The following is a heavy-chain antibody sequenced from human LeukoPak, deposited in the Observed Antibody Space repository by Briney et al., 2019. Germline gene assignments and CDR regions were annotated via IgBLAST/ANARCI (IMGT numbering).Heavy chain of an antibody. CDR3: ARVYQDSSGYYYWFDP. D-gene: IGHD3-22*01. J-gene: IGHJ5*02. CDR2: IYYSGST. Sequence: SETLSLTCAVYGGSFSGYYWSWIRQPPGKGLEWIGYIYYSGSTNYNPSLKSRVTISVDTSKNQFSLKLSSVTAADTAVYYCARVYQDSSGYYYWFDPWGQGTLVTVSS. V-gene: IGHV4-59*01. CDR1: GGSFSGYY.